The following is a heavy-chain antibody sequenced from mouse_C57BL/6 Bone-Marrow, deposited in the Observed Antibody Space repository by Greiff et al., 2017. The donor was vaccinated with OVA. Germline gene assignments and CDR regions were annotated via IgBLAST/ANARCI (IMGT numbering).Heavy chain of an antibody. CDR3: ASDYEGYYYAMDY. CDR1: EYEFPSHD. Sequence: DVKLVESGGGLVQPGESLKLSCESNEYEFPSHDMSWVRKTPEKRLELVAAINSDGGSTYYPDTMERRFIISRDNTKKTLYLQMSSLRSEDTALYYCASDYEGYYYAMDYWGQGTSVTVSS. V-gene: IGHV5-2*01. CDR2: INSDGGST. J-gene: IGHJ4*01. D-gene: IGHD2-4*01.